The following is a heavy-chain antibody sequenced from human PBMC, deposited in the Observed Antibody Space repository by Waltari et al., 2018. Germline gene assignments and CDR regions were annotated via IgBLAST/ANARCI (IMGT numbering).Heavy chain of an antibody. V-gene: IGHV4-39*01. CDR1: GGSISSSSYY. Sequence: QLQLQESGPGLVKPSETLSLTCTVSGGSISSSSYYWGWIRQPPGKGLEWIGSIYYSGSTYYNPSLKSRGTISVDTSKNQFSLKLSSVTAADTAVYYCARLSPHCSSTSCPWGYYYYGMDVWGQGTTVTVSS. D-gene: IGHD2-2*01. CDR3: ARLSPHCSSTSCPWGYYYYGMDV. CDR2: IYYSGST. J-gene: IGHJ6*02.